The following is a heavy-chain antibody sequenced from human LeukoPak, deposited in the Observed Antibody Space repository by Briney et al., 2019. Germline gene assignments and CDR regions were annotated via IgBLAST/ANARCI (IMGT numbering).Heavy chain of an antibody. CDR3: ARVLRYCSGGNCYSGGLGYMDV. D-gene: IGHD2-15*01. Sequence: GGSLRLSCAASGFTFSDYNMRWIRQAPGKGLEWVSSISRSGSTKYHADSVKGRFTISRDNAKNSLFLQMNSLRAEDTAVYYCARVLRYCSGGNCYSGGLGYMDVWGKGTTVTISS. J-gene: IGHJ6*03. V-gene: IGHV3-11*01. CDR2: ISRSGSTK. CDR1: GFTFSDYN.